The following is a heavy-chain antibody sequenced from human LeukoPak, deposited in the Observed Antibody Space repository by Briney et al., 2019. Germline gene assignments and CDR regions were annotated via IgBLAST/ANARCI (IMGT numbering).Heavy chain of an antibody. CDR2: IYYSGST. V-gene: IGHV4-39*01. Sequence: SETLSLTCTVSGGSISSSSYYWGWIRQPPGKGLEWIGSIYYSGSTYYNPSPKSRVTISVDTSKNQFSLKLSSVTAADTAVYYCARPNRGYSYGYFDYWGQGTLVSVSS. D-gene: IGHD5-18*01. CDR3: ARPNRGYSYGYFDY. J-gene: IGHJ4*02. CDR1: GGSISSSSYY.